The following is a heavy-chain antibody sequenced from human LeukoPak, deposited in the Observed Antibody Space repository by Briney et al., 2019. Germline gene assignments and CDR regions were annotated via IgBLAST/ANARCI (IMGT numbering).Heavy chain of an antibody. D-gene: IGHD3-22*01. V-gene: IGHV3-30*03. Sequence: PGGSLRLSCAASGFIFSSYGMHWVRQAPGKGQEWVAVISYDGSNKYYADSVKGRFTISRDNSKNTLYLQMNSLRAEDTAVYYCTRVYYDSSGYYQNWFDPWGQGTLVTVSS. CDR3: TRVYYDSSGYYQNWFDP. CDR2: ISYDGSNK. CDR1: GFIFSSYG. J-gene: IGHJ5*02.